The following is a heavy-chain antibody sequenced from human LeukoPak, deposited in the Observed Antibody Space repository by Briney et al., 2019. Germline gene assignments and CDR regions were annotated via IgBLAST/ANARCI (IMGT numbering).Heavy chain of an antibody. CDR3: ARGGLEPVDY. V-gene: IGHV3-74*01. D-gene: IGHD1-1*01. CDR2: INPDESST. CDR1: IITFSTYR. J-gene: IGHJ4*02. Sequence: ETLTLTCATSIITFSTYRTHWVRQAPTKGLFWVSRINPDESSTSYADSVKGRFTISRDNAKNTLYLQLSSLRDDDTAVYYCARGGLEPVDYWGQGTLVTVSS.